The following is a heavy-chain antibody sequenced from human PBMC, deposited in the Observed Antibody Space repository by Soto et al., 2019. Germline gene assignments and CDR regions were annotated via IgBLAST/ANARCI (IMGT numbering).Heavy chain of an antibody. CDR1: GFTFSSYA. J-gene: IGHJ4*02. Sequence: GGSLRLSCAASGFTFSSYAMSWVRQAPGKGLEWVSAISGSGGSTYYADSVKGRFTISRDNSKNTLYLQMNSLRAEDTAVYYCAKDHRIAVAPYYFDSWGQGTLVTVSS. CDR3: AKDHRIAVAPYYFDS. D-gene: IGHD6-19*01. CDR2: ISGSGGST. V-gene: IGHV3-23*01.